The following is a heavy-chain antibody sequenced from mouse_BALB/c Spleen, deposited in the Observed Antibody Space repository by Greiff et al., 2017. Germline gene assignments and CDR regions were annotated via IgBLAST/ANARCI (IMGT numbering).Heavy chain of an antibody. CDR3: ARRFYYRYDGFYAMDY. J-gene: IGHJ4*01. CDR1: GFTFSDYY. CDR2: ISDGGSYT. V-gene: IGHV5-4*02. Sequence: DVKLVESGGGLVKPGGSLKLSCAASGFTFSDYYMYWVRQTPEKRLEWVATISDGGSYTYYPDSVKGRFTISRDNAKNNLYLQMSSLKSEDTAMYYCARRFYYRYDGFYAMDYWGQGTSVTVSS. D-gene: IGHD2-14*01.